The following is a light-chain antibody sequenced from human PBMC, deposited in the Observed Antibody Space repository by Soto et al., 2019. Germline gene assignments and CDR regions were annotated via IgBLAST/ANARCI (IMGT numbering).Light chain of an antibody. Sequence: DIQMTQSPSSLSASVGDRVTITCQASQDISNYLNWYQQKLGKAPKLLIYAASNLETGGPSRFSGSGSGTDFTFTISSLQPEDFATYYCPQYYNLPRTFGGGIRVEIK. CDR2: AAS. J-gene: IGKJ4*01. CDR3: PQYYNLPRT. V-gene: IGKV1-33*01. CDR1: QDISNY.